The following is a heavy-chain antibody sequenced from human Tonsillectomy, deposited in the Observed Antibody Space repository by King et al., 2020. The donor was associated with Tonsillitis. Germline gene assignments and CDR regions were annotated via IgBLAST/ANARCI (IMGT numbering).Heavy chain of an antibody. CDR3: GRYEGGVFDP. Sequence: QLQESGPGLVKPSQTLSLTYTFSGGSIIGGAFYWSWIRQHPGKGLEWIGYIHYSGNTYYNPSPKSRLTISVDTSKNQFSLNLSSVTAADTAMYYCGRYEGGVFDPWGQGTLVTVSS. CDR2: IHYSGNT. J-gene: IGHJ5*02. D-gene: IGHD2-15*01. CDR1: GGSIIGGAFY. V-gene: IGHV4-31*03.